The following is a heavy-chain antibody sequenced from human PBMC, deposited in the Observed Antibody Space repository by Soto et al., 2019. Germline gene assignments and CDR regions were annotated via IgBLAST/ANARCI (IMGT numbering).Heavy chain of an antibody. CDR1: GGTFSSYA. CDR2: IIPVFGTA. V-gene: IGHV1-69*13. CDR3: ARFLYYGSGSSYYYYYGMDV. D-gene: IGHD3-10*01. Sequence: SVKVSCKASGGTFSSYAISWVRQAPGQGLEWMGGIIPVFGTANYAQKFQGRVTITADESTSTAYMELSSLRSEDTAVYYCARFLYYGSGSSYYYYYGMDVWGQGTTVTVSS. J-gene: IGHJ6*02.